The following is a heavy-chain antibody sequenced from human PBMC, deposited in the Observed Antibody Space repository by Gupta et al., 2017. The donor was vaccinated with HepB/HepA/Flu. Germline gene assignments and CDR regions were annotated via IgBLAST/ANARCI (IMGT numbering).Heavy chain of an antibody. Sequence: QLQLQESGPGLVKPSETLSLTCTVSGGSLSSSSYYWGWIRQSPGKGLEWIGSIYYSVSTYYNPSLKSRVTISVDTSKNQFSLKRSSVTAADTAVYYCARHEHYFDYWGQGTLVTVSS. CDR3: ARHEHYFDY. CDR2: IYYSVST. J-gene: IGHJ4*02. V-gene: IGHV4-39*01. CDR1: GGSLSSSSYY.